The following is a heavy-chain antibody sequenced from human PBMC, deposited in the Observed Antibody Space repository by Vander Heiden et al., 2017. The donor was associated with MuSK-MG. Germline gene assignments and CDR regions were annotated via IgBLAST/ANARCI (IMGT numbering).Heavy chain of an antibody. CDR3: ARQVLDAYGDPNGFDP. CDR2: VSYNGKT. Sequence: QLLLQESGPGLGDPPGPLPLACPAPGASISTSSSYGGGVRQARGKGLEWIGSVSYNGKTYYNTSLKSRVTISIQPSKRQFSLNFRSVTAADTATYYCARQVLDAYGDPNGFDPWGQGTLGYVSS. V-gene: IGHV4-39*01. CDR1: GASISTSSSY. D-gene: IGHD4-17*01. J-gene: IGHJ5*02.